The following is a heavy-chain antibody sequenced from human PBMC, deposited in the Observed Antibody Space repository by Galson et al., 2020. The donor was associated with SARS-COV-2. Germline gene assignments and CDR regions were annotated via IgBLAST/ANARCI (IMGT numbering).Heavy chain of an antibody. CDR2: IIPIFGTA. CDR3: ARDREVDTAMGDWYFDL. CDR1: GGTFSSYA. Sequence: SVKVSCKASGGTFSSYAISWVRQAPGQGLEWMGGIIPIFGTANYAQKFQGRVTITADESTSTAYMELSSLRSEDTAVYYCARDREVDTAMGDWYFDLWGRGTL. V-gene: IGHV1-69*13. J-gene: IGHJ2*01. D-gene: IGHD5-18*01.